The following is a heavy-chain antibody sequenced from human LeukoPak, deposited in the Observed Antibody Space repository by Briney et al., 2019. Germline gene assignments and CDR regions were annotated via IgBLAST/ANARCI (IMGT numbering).Heavy chain of an antibody. V-gene: IGHV3-21*03. D-gene: IGHD5-18*01. CDR3: TTDRSYGPYYYYYYYMDV. CDR1: GFTFSSYS. J-gene: IGHJ6*03. CDR2: ISSSSSYI. Sequence: PGGSLRLSCAASGFTFSSYSMNWVRQAPGKGLEWVSSISSSSSYIYYADSVKGRFTISRDNAKNSLYLQMNSLKTEDTAVYYCTTDRSYGPYYYYYYYMDVWGKGTTVTVSS.